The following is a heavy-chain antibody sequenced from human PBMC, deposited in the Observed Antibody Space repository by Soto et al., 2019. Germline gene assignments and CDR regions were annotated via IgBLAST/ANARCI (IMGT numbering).Heavy chain of an antibody. Sequence: GGSLRLSCAASGFTFSSYDMHWVRQATGKGLEWVSAIGTAGDTYYPGSVKGRFTISRENAKNSLYLQMNSLRAGDTAVYYCARLYPGIAAAGTHEWGQGTLVTVSS. D-gene: IGHD6-13*01. CDR3: ARLYPGIAAAGTHE. J-gene: IGHJ4*02. V-gene: IGHV3-13*01. CDR1: GFTFSSYD. CDR2: IGTAGDT.